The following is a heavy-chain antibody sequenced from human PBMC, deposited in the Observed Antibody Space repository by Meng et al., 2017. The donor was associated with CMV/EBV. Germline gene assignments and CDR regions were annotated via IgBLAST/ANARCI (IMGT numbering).Heavy chain of an antibody. CDR1: FTFRSYA. J-gene: IGHJ5*02. V-gene: IGHV3-30*04. CDR3: ARGYSAYDYRGANWFDP. D-gene: IGHD5-12*01. Sequence: FTFRSYAMNRVRQAPGKGLEWVTIISYDGSNKYYADSVKGRFTSSRDNSSNTLYLQMNSLRAEDTAVYYCARGYSAYDYRGANWFDPWGQGTLVTVSS. CDR2: ISYDGSNK.